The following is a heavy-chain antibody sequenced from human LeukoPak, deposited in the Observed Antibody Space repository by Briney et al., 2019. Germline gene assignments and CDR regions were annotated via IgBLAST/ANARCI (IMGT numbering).Heavy chain of an antibody. CDR2: ISGSGGST. V-gene: IGHV3-23*01. CDR3: AKERTVVRGTSAYFDY. Sequence: HPGGSLRLSCAASGFTFSSYAMSWVRQAPGKGLEWVSAISGSGGSTYYADSVKGRFTISRDNSKNTLYLQMNSLRAEDTAVYYCAKERTVVRGTSAYFDYWGQGTLVTVSS. CDR1: GFTFSSYA. D-gene: IGHD1-14*01. J-gene: IGHJ4*02.